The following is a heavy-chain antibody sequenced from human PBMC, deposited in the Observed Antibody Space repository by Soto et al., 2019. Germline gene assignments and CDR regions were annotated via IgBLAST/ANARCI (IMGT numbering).Heavy chain of an antibody. Sequence: GESLKISCKGSGYSFTSYWIGWVRQMPGKGLEWMGIIYPGDSDTRYSPSFQGQVTISADKSISTAYLQWSSLKASDTAMYYCARQRKCCGGCSCTYMDVWGKGTTVTVSS. CDR3: ARQRKCCGGCSCTYMDV. J-gene: IGHJ6*03. D-gene: IGHD2-15*01. CDR1: GYSFTSYW. CDR2: IYPGDSDT. V-gene: IGHV5-51*01.